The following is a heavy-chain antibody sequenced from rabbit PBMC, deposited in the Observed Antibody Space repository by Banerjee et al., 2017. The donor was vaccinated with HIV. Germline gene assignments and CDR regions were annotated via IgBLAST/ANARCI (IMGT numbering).Heavy chain of an antibody. CDR1: GFSFSSSYW. V-gene: IGHV1S45*01. CDR3: ARDLAGVIGWNFNL. CDR2: IYVGSSGST. Sequence: QEQLMESGGDLVKPGASLTLTCTASGFSFSSSYWMSWVRQAPGKGLEWIGTIYVGSSGSTYYASWAKGRFTISRTSSTTVTLQMTSLTAADTATYFCARDLAGVIGWNFNLWGPGTLVTVS. D-gene: IGHD4-1*01. J-gene: IGHJ4*01.